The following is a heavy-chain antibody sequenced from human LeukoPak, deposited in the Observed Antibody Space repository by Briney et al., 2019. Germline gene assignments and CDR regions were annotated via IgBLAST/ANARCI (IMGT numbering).Heavy chain of an antibody. Sequence: GGSLRLSCAASGFTLSSYNMNWVRQAPGKGLEWVAVISYDGSNKYYADSVKGRFTISRDNSKNTLYLQMNSLRAEDTALYYCAMSIVAAGTQFDYWGQGTLVTVSS. J-gene: IGHJ4*02. CDR3: AMSIVAAGTQFDY. CDR1: GFTLSSYN. V-gene: IGHV3-30*03. D-gene: IGHD6-13*01. CDR2: ISYDGSNK.